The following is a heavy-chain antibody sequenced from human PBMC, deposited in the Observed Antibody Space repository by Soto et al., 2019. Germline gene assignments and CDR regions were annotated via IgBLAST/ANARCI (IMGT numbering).Heavy chain of an antibody. V-gene: IGHV4-34*01. J-gene: IGHJ4*02. D-gene: IGHD3-10*01. CDR1: GGSFSGYY. CDR3: ARQAHSGSSPYYYFDY. CDR2: INHSGST. Sequence: SETLSLTCAVYGGSFSGYYWSWIRQPPGKGLEWIGEINHSGSTNYNPSLKSRVTISVDTSKNQFSLKLSSVTAADTAVYYCARQAHSGSSPYYYFDYWGQGTLVTVSS.